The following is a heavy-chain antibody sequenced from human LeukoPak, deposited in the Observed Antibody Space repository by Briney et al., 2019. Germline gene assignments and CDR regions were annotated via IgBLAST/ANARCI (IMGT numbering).Heavy chain of an antibody. CDR2: IYYSGST. CDR1: GGSISSSSYY. Sequence: SETLSLTCTVSGGSISSSSYYWGWIRQPPGKGLEWIGSIYYSGSTYYNPSLKSRVTILVDTSKNQFSLKLSSVTAADTAVYYCARDGGELTRGYYFDYWGQGTLVTVSS. V-gene: IGHV4-39*07. D-gene: IGHD1-26*01. CDR3: ARDGGELTRGYYFDY. J-gene: IGHJ4*02.